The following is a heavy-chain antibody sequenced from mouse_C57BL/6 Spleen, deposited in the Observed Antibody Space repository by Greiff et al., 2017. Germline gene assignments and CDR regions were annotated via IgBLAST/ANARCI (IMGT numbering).Heavy chain of an antibody. D-gene: IGHD6-1*01. CDR2: IYPRSGNT. CDR3: ARASYAMDY. V-gene: IGHV1-81*01. CDR1: GYTFTSYG. Sequence: VQVVESGAELARPGASVKLSCKASGYTFTSYGISWVKQRTGQGLEWIGEIYPRSGNTYYNEKFKGKATLTADKSSSTAYMELRSLTSEDSAVYFCARASYAMDYWGQGTSVTVSS. J-gene: IGHJ4*01.